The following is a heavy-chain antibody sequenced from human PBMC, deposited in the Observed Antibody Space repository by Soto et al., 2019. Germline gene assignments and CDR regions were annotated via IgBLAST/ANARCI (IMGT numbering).Heavy chain of an antibody. CDR1: GYTFSRYG. Sequence: ASVKVSCKASGYTFSRYGISWVRQATGQGREWMGWISAYNGNTNYAQKLQGRVTMTTDTSTSTAYMELRSLRSDDTAVYYCAREGVAVAVVGMDVWGQGTTVTVSS. CDR3: AREGVAVAVVGMDV. D-gene: IGHD6-19*01. V-gene: IGHV1-18*01. J-gene: IGHJ6*02. CDR2: ISAYNGNT.